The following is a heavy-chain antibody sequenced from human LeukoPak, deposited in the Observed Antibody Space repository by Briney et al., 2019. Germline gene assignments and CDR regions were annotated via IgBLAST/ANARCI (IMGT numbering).Heavy chain of an antibody. V-gene: IGHV1-8*03. Sequence: ASVNVSCKASGYTFTIYDINWVRQATGQGLEWMGWMNPNSGNTGYAQKFQGRVTITRNTSISTAYMELSSLRSEDTAVYYCARAGGPAVTTYYFDYWGQGTLVTVSS. CDR3: ARAGGPAVTTYYFDY. D-gene: IGHD4-17*01. CDR2: MNPNSGNT. J-gene: IGHJ4*02. CDR1: GYTFTIYD.